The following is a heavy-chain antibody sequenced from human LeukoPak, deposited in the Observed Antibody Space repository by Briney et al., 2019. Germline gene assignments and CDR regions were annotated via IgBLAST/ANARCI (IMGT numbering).Heavy chain of an antibody. CDR1: GFTFSSYA. CDR3: ARGLGTGYYNVAY. CDR2: TSYDGTNK. V-gene: IGHV3-30-3*01. D-gene: IGHD3-9*01. J-gene: IGHJ4*02. Sequence: PGRSLRLSCAASGFTFSSYALHWVRQAPGKGLEWVAVTSYDGTNKYYADSVKGRFTISRDNSENTLYLQTNSLRDEDTAVYYCARGLGTGYYNVAYWGQGTLVTVSS.